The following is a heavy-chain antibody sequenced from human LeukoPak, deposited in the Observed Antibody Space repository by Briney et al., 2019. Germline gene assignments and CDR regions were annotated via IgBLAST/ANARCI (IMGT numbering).Heavy chain of an antibody. D-gene: IGHD6-13*01. CDR1: GFTFTSYG. CDR2: IGGSGGST. CDR3: AKDPSLAAAVRTTRPSSWFDP. Sequence: PGGSLRLSCAASGFTFTSYGMDWVRQAPGQGLEWVSGIGGSGGSTYYADSVKGRFTISRDNSKNTLFLQMNSLRAEDTAVYYCAKDPSLAAAVRTTRPSSWFDPWGQGTLVTVSS. V-gene: IGHV3-23*01. J-gene: IGHJ5*02.